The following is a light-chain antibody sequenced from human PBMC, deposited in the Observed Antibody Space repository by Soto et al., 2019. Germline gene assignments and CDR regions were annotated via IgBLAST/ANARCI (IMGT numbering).Light chain of an antibody. Sequence: QSVLTQPPSVSGAPGHRVTISCTGRGSNIGAGYDVHWYQQLPGTAPKLLKYTNSIRPSGVPGRFSGSKSGTSASLAITALQAEDEADYICQSYNSSPSGYVFGTGTKVTV. J-gene: IGLJ1*01. CDR3: QSYNSSPSGYV. V-gene: IGLV1-40*01. CDR2: TNS. CDR1: GSNIGAGYD.